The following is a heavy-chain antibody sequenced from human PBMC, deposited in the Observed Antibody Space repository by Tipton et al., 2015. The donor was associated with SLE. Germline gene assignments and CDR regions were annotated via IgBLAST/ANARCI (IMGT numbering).Heavy chain of an antibody. CDR2: VYYSGST. V-gene: IGHV4-39*01. D-gene: IGHD4-17*01. CDR1: GDSISSGTYY. CDR3: SRQPDYVY. J-gene: IGHJ4*02. Sequence: TLSLTCTVSGDSISSGTYYWGWVRQPPGKGLEWIGSVYYSGSTHYNPSLTRRLSIYLDRPQNQFSLRLTSVTAADTAVYYCSRQPDYVYWSQGTLVTVSS.